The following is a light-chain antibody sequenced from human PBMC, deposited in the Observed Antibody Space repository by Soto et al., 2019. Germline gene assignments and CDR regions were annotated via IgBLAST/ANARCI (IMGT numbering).Light chain of an antibody. J-gene: IGKJ1*01. CDR3: QQYGSSPPET. CDR2: GAS. CDR1: QSVSSSY. V-gene: IGKV3-20*01. Sequence: EIVLTQSPGTLSLSPGERATLSCRASQSVSSSYLAWYQQKPGQAPRLLIYGASSRATGIPDRFSGSGSGTDFTLTISRLEPEDVAVYYCQQYGSSPPETFGQGTKVDIK.